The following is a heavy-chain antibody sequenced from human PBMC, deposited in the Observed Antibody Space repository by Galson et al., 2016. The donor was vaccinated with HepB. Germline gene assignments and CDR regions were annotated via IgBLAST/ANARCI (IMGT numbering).Heavy chain of an antibody. CDR1: GGTFSSYA. Sequence: SVKVSCKASGGTFSSYAISWVRQAPGQGLEWLGGTIPIFGTTNYAQKFQGRVTITADKSTSTAYMELSSLRSEDTAVYYCARGPSFYLERRGYYFDYWGQGTLVTASS. CDR2: TIPIFGTT. D-gene: IGHD3-3*01. J-gene: IGHJ4*02. CDR3: ARGPSFYLERRGYYFDY. V-gene: IGHV1-69*06.